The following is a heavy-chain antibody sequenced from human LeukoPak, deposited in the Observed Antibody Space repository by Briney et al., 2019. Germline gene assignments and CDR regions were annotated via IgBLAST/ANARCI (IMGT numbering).Heavy chain of an antibody. V-gene: IGHV3-7*03. CDR3: AKNNGWFHLAQ. CDR1: GFSFRDDW. CDR2: IKSDGSEQ. Sequence: GGSLRLSCAASGFSFRDDWMGWGREAPGEGGGRVGHIKSDGSEQYYVDSVKGRFSISRDNAENEVYLEMTSLRVEDTALYYCAKNNGWFHLAQWGQGTLVTVSS. J-gene: IGHJ4*02. D-gene: IGHD6-19*01.